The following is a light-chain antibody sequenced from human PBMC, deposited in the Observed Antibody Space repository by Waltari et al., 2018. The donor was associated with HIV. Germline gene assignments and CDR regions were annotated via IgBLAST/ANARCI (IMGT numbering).Light chain of an antibody. CDR1: SSDVGSYSY. J-gene: IGLJ2*01. V-gene: IGLV2-14*03. CDR2: DVS. CDR3: TSYRNSPSYGSSPTVV. Sequence: QSALTQPASVSGSPGQSITISCTGTSSDVGSYSYLAWYQQHPGKVPKLIISDVSSRPSGVSNRFSASKSGATASLAISGLQAEDEATYYCTSYRNSPSYGSSPTVVFGGGTKVTVL.